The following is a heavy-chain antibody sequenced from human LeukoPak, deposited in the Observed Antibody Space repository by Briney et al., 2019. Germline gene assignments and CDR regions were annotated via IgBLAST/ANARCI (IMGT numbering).Heavy chain of an antibody. D-gene: IGHD2-8*02. CDR1: ESIVSSNY. V-gene: IGHV3-53*01. Sequence: GGSLRLSCAASESIVSSNYMSWVRQAPGKGLEWVSFIYSDNTHYSDSVKGRFTISRDNSKNTLYLQMNSLRAEDTAIYYCATYRQVLLPFESWGQGTLVTVSS. CDR3: ATYRQVLLPFES. J-gene: IGHJ4*02. CDR2: IYSDNT.